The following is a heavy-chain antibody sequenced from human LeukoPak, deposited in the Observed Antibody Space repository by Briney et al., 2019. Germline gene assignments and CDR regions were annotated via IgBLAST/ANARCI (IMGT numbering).Heavy chain of an antibody. D-gene: IGHD6-13*01. CDR3: ARDGVGQTMSSAAAGFSFGSEGMDV. V-gene: IGHV1-2*04. Sequence: GASAKVSCKASGYTFTGYYMHWVRQAPGQGLEWMGWINPNSGGTNYAQKFQGWVTMTRDTSISTAYMELSRLRSDDTAVYYCARDGVGQTMSSAAAGFSFGSEGMDVWGQGTTVTVSS. CDR2: INPNSGGT. CDR1: GYTFTGYY. J-gene: IGHJ6*02.